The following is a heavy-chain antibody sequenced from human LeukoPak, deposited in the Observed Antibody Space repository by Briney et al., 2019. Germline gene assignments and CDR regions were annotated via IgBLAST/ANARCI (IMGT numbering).Heavy chain of an antibody. Sequence: SESLSLTCAVSGGSISSSNWWSWVRQPPGKGLEWIGEIYHSGSTNYNPSLKSRVTISVDKSKNQFSLKLSSVTAADTAVYYCVVYAINRYYYFDYWGQGTLVTVSS. CDR1: GGSISSSNW. J-gene: IGHJ4*02. CDR3: VVYAINRYYYFDY. CDR2: IYHSGST. D-gene: IGHD2-8*01. V-gene: IGHV4-4*02.